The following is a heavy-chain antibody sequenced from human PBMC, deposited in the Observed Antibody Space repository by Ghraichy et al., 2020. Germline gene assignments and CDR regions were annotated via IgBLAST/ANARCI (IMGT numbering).Heavy chain of an antibody. Sequence: GGSLRLSCAASGFTFSSYGMHWVRQAPGKGLEWVAVIWYDGSNKYYADSVKGRFTISRDNSKNTLYLQMNSLRAEDTAVYYCARGDCSSTSCPTNYYYYGMDVWGQGTTVTVSS. CDR2: IWYDGSNK. V-gene: IGHV3-33*01. CDR3: ARGDCSSTSCPTNYYYYGMDV. J-gene: IGHJ6*02. CDR1: GFTFSSYG. D-gene: IGHD2-2*01.